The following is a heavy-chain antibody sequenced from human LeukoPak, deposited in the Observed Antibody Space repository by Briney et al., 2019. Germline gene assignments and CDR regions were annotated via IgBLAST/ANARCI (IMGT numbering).Heavy chain of an antibody. CDR2: VGTYDGKT. CDR3: AKLMDNNYDGSAFDY. V-gene: IGHV1-18*01. Sequence: ASVKVSCKTSGYIFTDYAIVWVRQAPGQGLKWIGWVGTYDGKTNYAQEVQDGVTMTTDTSASTAYVELRSLTSDDTALYYCAKLMDNNYDGSAFDYWGQGTLVTVSS. D-gene: IGHD3-22*01. J-gene: IGHJ4*02. CDR1: GYIFTDYA.